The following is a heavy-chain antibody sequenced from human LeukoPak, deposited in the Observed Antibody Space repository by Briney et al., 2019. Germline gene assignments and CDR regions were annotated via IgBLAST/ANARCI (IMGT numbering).Heavy chain of an antibody. D-gene: IGHD2-2*01. CDR1: GYTFTGYY. V-gene: IGHV1-2*02. CDR3: ARDSLRIGCSSTSCSGPKESRAFDI. Sequence: GASVKVSRKASGYTFTGYYMHWVRQAPGQGLEWMGWINPNSGGTNYAQKFQGRVTMTRDTSISTAYMELSRLRSDDTAVYYCARDSLRIGCSSTSCSGPKESRAFDIWGQGTMVTVSS. J-gene: IGHJ3*02. CDR2: INPNSGGT.